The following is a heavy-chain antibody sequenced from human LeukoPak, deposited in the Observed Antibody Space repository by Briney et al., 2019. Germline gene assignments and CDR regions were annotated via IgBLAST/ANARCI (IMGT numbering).Heavy chain of an antibody. D-gene: IGHD7-27*01. J-gene: IGHJ4*02. Sequence: PGGSLRLSCAASGFIFSSYSMNWVRLAPGKGLEWVSYIGTSSGVISYPDSVKGRFTISRDDAKNSLYLQMNSLRDEDTAVYYCARDRDWGFDYWGQGTLATVSS. CDR3: ARDRDWGFDY. V-gene: IGHV3-48*02. CDR1: GFIFSSYS. CDR2: IGTSSGVI.